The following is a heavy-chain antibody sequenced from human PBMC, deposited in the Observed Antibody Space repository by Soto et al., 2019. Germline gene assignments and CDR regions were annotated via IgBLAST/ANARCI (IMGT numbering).Heavy chain of an antibody. CDR3: ASGYCSGGSCYGVDPLVAENNWFDP. Sequence: GGSLRLSCAASGFTFSSYWMHWVRQAPGKGLVWVSRINSDGSSTSYADSVKGRFTISRDNTKNTLYLQMNSLRAEDTAVYYCASGYCSGGSCYGVDPLVAENNWFDPWGQGTLVTVSS. J-gene: IGHJ5*02. CDR1: GFTFSSYW. D-gene: IGHD2-15*01. CDR2: INSDGSST. V-gene: IGHV3-74*01.